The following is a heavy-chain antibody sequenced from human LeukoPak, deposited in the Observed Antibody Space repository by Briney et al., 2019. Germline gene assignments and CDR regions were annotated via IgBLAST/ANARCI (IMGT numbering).Heavy chain of an antibody. V-gene: IGHV3-23*01. CDR2: ISGSGGST. Sequence: GGSLRLSCAASGFAFSSYSMNWVRQAPGKGLEWVSAISGSGGSTYYADSVKGRFTISRDNSKNTLYLQMNSLRAEDTAVYYCAKGGSGWYVDWFDPWGQGTLVTVSS. CDR3: AKGGSGWYVDWFDP. CDR1: GFAFSSYS. D-gene: IGHD6-19*01. J-gene: IGHJ5*02.